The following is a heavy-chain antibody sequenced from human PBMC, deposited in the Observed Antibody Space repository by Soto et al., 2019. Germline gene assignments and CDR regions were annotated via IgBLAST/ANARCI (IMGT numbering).Heavy chain of an antibody. CDR3: AKTTIWYSSGWEPSGY. V-gene: IGHV3-23*01. J-gene: IGHJ4*02. CDR1: GVTFSSYA. Sequence: PGGSLRLSCAASGVTFSSYAMSWVRQAPGKGLEWVSAISGSGGSTYYADSVKGRFTIARNNSKNPLYLQMNSLRAEDTAVYYCAKTTIWYSSGWEPSGYWGQGTLVTVSS. CDR2: ISGSGGST. D-gene: IGHD6-19*01.